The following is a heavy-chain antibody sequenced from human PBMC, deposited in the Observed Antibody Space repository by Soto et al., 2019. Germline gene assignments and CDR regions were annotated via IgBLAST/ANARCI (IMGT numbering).Heavy chain of an antibody. J-gene: IGHJ4*02. V-gene: IGHV1-3*01. Sequence: ASVKVSCKASGYTFTSYAMHWVRQAPGQRLEWMGWINAGNGNTKYSQKFQGRVTITRDTSASTAYMELSSLRSEDTAVYYCARDKIGANFRATTPFDYWGQGTLVTVSS. CDR3: ARDKIGANFRATTPFDY. D-gene: IGHD1-26*01. CDR2: INAGNGNT. CDR1: GYTFTSYA.